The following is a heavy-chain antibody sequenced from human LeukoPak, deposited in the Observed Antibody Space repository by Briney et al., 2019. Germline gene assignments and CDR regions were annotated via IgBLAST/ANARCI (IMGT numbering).Heavy chain of an antibody. D-gene: IGHD1-26*01. V-gene: IGHV3-9*01. CDR3: TKGRNSGSYYRGWGGEFDY. CDR1: GFTFGRYA. J-gene: IGHJ4*02. CDR2: IGWNTVSV. Sequence: GRSLRLSCATSGFTFGRYAMHWVRQAPGKGLEWVSGIGWNTVSVDYAYSVKGRFTISRDNAKKSLYLQMNSLRPEDTALYYCTKGRNSGSYYRGWGGEFDYWGQGILVTVSS.